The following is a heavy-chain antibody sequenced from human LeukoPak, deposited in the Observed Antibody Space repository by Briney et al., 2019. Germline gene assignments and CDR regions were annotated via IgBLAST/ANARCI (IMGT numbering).Heavy chain of an antibody. CDR2: ISYDGSNK. CDR3: ARGSYYYDSSGYYFGY. V-gene: IGHV3-30*19. J-gene: IGHJ4*02. CDR1: GFSFSTHD. Sequence: PGGSLRLSCGASGFSFSTHDMHWVRQAPGKGLEWVAVISYDGSNKYYADSVKGRFTISRDNSKNTLYLQMNSLRAEDTAVYYCARGSYYYDSSGYYFGYWGQGTLVTVSS. D-gene: IGHD3-22*01.